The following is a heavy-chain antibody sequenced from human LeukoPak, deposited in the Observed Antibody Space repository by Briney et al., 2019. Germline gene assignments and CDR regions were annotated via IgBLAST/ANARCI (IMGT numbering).Heavy chain of an antibody. CDR2: ISTSSSYI. CDR3: AKTTDNYYYYYMDV. CDR1: GFTFSSYN. Sequence: GGSLRLSCAASGFTFSSYNINWVRQAPGKGLEWVSSISTSSSYIYYGDSVRGRFTVSRDNAKNSLYLQMNSLRAEDTAVYFCAKTTDNYYYYYMDVWGKGTTVTVSS. J-gene: IGHJ6*03. D-gene: IGHD4-17*01. V-gene: IGHV3-21*01.